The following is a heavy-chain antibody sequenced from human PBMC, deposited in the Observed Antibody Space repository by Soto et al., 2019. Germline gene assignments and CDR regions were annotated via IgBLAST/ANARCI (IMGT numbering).Heavy chain of an antibody. D-gene: IGHD1-7*01. Sequence: GASVKVSCKASGGTFSSYAISWVRQAPGQGLEWMGGIIPIFGTANYAQKFQGRVTITADESTSTAYMELSSLRSEDTAVYYCARAVRGWNYGQPYYFDYWGQGTLVTVSS. CDR1: GGTFSSYA. J-gene: IGHJ4*02. CDR3: ARAVRGWNYGQPYYFDY. CDR2: IIPIFGTA. V-gene: IGHV1-69*13.